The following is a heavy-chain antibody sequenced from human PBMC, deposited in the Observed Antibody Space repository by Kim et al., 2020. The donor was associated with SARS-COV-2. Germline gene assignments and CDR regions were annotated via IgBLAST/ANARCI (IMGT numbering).Heavy chain of an antibody. D-gene: IGHD3-16*02. CDR1: GFTFSDYY. CDR2: ISSSSSYT. Sequence: GGSLRLSCAASGFTFSDYYMSWIRQAPGKGLEWVSYISSSSSYTNYADSVKGRFTISRDNAKNSLYLQMNSLRAEDTAVYYSARVGYDYVWGSYRDYYYYYGMDVWGQGNTVTVSS. CDR3: ARVGYDYVWGSYRDYYYYYGMDV. V-gene: IGHV3-11*05. J-gene: IGHJ6*02.